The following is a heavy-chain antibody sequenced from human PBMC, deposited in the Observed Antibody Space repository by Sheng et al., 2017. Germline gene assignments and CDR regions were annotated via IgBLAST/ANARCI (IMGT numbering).Heavy chain of an antibody. CDR1: GGSISSGSYY. CDR2: IYTSGST. CDR3: ARGFWSGYSIYYFDY. D-gene: IGHD3-3*01. J-gene: IGHJ4*02. Sequence: QVQLQESGPGLVKPSQTLSLTCTVSGGSISSGSYYWSWIRQPAGKGLEWIGHIYTSGSTNYNPSLKSRVTISVDTSKNQFSLKLSSVTAADTAVYYCARGFWSGYSIYYFDYWGQGTLVTVSS. V-gene: IGHV4-61*09.